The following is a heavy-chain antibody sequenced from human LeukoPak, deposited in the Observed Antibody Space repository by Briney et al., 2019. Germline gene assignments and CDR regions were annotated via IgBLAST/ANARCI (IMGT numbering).Heavy chain of an antibody. D-gene: IGHD4-17*01. V-gene: IGHV3-15*01. J-gene: IGHJ4*02. CDR2: IKSKTDGGTT. Sequence: GGSLRLSCAASGFTFSNAWMSWARQAPGKGLEWVGRIKSKTDGGTTDYAAPVKGRFTISRDDSKNTLYLQMNSLRAEDTAVYYCAKHRYGDPLGYWGQGTLITVSS. CDR3: AKHRYGDPLGY. CDR1: GFTFSNAW.